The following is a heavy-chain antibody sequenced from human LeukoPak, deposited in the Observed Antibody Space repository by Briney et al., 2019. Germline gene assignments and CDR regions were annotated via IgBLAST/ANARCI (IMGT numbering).Heavy chain of an antibody. CDR3: TKAHRALDSTSHYLYFDL. V-gene: IGHV3-23*01. CDR1: GFTFSSFA. J-gene: IGHJ4*02. D-gene: IGHD6-13*01. CDR2: IVGSGGAT. Sequence: GGSLRLSCAASGFTFSSFAMTWVRQAPGKGLEWFSTIVGSGGATYYADSVKGRFTISRDGSMNTVYLQMNSLRAEDTAVYHCTKAHRALDSTSHYLYFDLWGLGTLLTVSS.